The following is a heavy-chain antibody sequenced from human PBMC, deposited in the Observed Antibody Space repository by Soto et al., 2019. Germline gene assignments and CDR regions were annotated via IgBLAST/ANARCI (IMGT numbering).Heavy chain of an antibody. Sequence: ETLSLTCAVSAGSISGSFWSWIRQSPGRELELIGYIYYSGSTYYNPSLKSRITISIDTSKNQFSLKMTSVTAADTAVYYCARVGRIAAAGTWFDPWGQGTLVTSPQ. CDR2: IYYSGST. V-gene: IGHV4-59*01. CDR1: AGSISGSF. CDR3: ARVGRIAAAGTWFDP. J-gene: IGHJ5*02. D-gene: IGHD6-13*01.